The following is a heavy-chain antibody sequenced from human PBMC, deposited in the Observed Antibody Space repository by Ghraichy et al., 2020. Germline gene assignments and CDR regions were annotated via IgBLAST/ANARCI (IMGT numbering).Heavy chain of an antibody. J-gene: IGHJ5*02. CDR2: ISSSATSI. V-gene: IGHV3-48*03. D-gene: IGHD5/OR15-5a*01. Sequence: GESLNISCAAAGFTISSYAINWVRQAPGKGLEWVSYISSSATSIHYADSVKGRFTVSSDNARNSLYLQMNSLRAEDTAVYYCTRVSTSGSYNWFDPWGQGTLVTVSS. CDR1: GFTISSYA. CDR3: TRVSTSGSYNWFDP.